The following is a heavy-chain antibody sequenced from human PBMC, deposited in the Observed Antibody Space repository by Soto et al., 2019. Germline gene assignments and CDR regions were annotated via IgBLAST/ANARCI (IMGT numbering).Heavy chain of an antibody. CDR1: GGSISSYY. Sequence: PSETLSLTCTVSGGSISSYYWSWIRQPPGKGLEWIWYIYYSGSTNYNPSLKSRVTISVDTSKNQFSLKLSSVTAADTAVYYCASNKRYYDSTDYYNPFDYWGQGTLVTVSS. CDR3: ASNKRYYDSTDYYNPFDY. V-gene: IGHV4-59*01. D-gene: IGHD3-22*01. J-gene: IGHJ4*02. CDR2: IYYSGST.